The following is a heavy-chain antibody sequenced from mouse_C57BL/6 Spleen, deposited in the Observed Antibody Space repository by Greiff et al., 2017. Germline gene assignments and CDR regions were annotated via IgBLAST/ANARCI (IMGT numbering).Heavy chain of an antibody. CDR3: ARHGGSNYFDY. J-gene: IGHJ2*01. D-gene: IGHD1-1*01. V-gene: IGHV1-69*01. CDR2: IDPSDSYT. Sequence: QVQLQQPGAELVMPGASVKLSCKASGYTFTSYWMHWVKQRPGQGLEWIGEIDPSDSYTNYNQKFKGKSTLTVDKSSSTAYMQLSSLTSEDSAVYYCARHGGSNYFDYGGQGTTHTVSS. CDR1: GYTFTSYW.